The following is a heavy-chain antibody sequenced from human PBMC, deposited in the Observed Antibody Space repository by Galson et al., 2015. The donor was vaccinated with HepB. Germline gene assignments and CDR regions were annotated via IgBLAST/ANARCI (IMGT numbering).Heavy chain of an antibody. CDR3: AKDPYLYSALAGTMAGLDY. Sequence: SLRLSCAASGFTFSHYGMHWVRQAPGKGLEWVAVISYDGSNKYYADSVKGRFTISRDNSKNTLYLQMNSLRAEDTALYYCAKDPYLYSALAGTMAGLDYWGQGTLVTVSS. V-gene: IGHV3-30*18. D-gene: IGHD6-19*01. CDR1: GFTFSHYG. CDR2: ISYDGSNK. J-gene: IGHJ4*02.